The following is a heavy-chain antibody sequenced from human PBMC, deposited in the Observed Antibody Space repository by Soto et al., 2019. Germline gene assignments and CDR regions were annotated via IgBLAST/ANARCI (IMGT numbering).Heavy chain of an antibody. CDR1: GGTFISYA. CDR2: ILPIFGTA. CDR3: ASIRYGDYVACDY. V-gene: IGHV1-69*12. Sequence: QVQLVQSGAEVKKPGSSVKVSCTASGGTFISYAISWVRQAPGQGLEWMGGILPIFGTANYAQKFQGRVTITADESTSTAYMGRGSLGYEDTAVYYCASIRYGDYVACDYWGQGTLVTVSS. J-gene: IGHJ4*02. D-gene: IGHD4-17*01.